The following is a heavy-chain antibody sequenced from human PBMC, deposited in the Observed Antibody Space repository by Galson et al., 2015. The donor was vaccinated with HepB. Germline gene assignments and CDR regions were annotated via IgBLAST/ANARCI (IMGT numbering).Heavy chain of an antibody. J-gene: IGHJ5*02. CDR2: ISSSSSYI. D-gene: IGHD5-18*01. V-gene: IGHV3-21*01. CDR1: GFTFSSYS. Sequence: SLRLSCAASGFTFSSYSMNWVRQAPGKGLEWVSSISSSSSYIYYTDSVKGRFTISRDNAKNSLYLQMNSLRAEDTAVYYCARDQGYSYGSHWFDPWGQGTLVTVSS. CDR3: ARDQGYSYGSHWFDP.